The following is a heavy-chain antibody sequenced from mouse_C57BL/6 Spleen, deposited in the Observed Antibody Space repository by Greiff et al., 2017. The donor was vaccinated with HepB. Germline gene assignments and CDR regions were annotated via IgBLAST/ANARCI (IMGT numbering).Heavy chain of an antibody. CDR2: IDPEDGET. CDR3: AISDGYYPFDY. D-gene: IGHD2-3*01. Sequence: EVQLQQSGAELVKPGASVKLSCTASGFNIKDYYMHWVKQRTEQGLEWIGRIDPEDGETQYAPKFQGKATITTDTSSNPDYLQRISLSSEETAVYYCAISDGYYPFDYWGQGTTLTVSS. V-gene: IGHV14-2*01. CDR1: GFNIKDYY. J-gene: IGHJ2*01.